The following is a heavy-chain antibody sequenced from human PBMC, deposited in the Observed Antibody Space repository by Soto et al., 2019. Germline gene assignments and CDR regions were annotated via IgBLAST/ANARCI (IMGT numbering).Heavy chain of an antibody. CDR2: INAHNGNT. J-gene: IGHJ5*02. CDR1: GYTFTNYG. CDR3: ARVLPPFDP. V-gene: IGHV1-18*01. Sequence: QVQLVQSGAEVKKPGASVKVSCKASGYTFTNYGISWVRQAPGQGLEWMGWINAHNGNTNSAQKLQGRVTMTTDTSTRTAYMELRRLRSDDTAVYYCARVLPPFDPWGQGTLVTVSS.